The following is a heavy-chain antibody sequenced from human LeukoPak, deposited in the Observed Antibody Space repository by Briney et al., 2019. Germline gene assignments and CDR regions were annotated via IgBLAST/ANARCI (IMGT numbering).Heavy chain of an antibody. V-gene: IGHV3-23*01. Sequence: PGGSLRLSCAASGFTFSSYAMSWVRQAPGKGLEWVSSISSSGGSTYYADSLKGRFTISRDNSKNTLYLQMNSLRADDTSVSYCANGETRWWSDCWGQGTLVTVSS. D-gene: IGHD2-15*01. CDR1: GFTFSSYA. CDR2: ISSSGGST. J-gene: IGHJ4*02. CDR3: ANGETRWWSDC.